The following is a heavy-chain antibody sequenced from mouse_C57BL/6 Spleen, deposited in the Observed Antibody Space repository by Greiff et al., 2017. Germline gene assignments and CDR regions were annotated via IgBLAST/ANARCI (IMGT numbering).Heavy chain of an antibody. V-gene: IGHV1-69*01. D-gene: IGHD4-1*01. CDR2: IDPSDSYT. J-gene: IGHJ1*03. CDR3: ARRTGTEYFDV. CDR1: GYTFTSYW. Sequence: QVQLQQPGAELVMPGASVKLSCKASGYTFTSYWMHWVKQRPGQGLEWIGEIDPSDSYTNYNQKFKGKSTLTVDKSSSTAYMQLSSLTSEDSAVYYCARRTGTEYFDVWGTGTTVTVSS.